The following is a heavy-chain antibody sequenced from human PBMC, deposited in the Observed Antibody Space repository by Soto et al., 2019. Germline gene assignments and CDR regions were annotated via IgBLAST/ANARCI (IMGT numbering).Heavy chain of an antibody. CDR2: ISSSGSTI. CDR3: ARYWYSRSYDALDI. D-gene: IGHD6-6*01. V-gene: IGHV3-48*03. CDR1: GFTFSGYE. Sequence: GGSLRLSCAASGFTFSGYEMNWVRQAPGKGLEWVSYISSSGSTIYYADSVKGRFTISRDNAKNSLYLQMNSLRAEEPAVYYCARYWYSRSYDALDIWGQGTMVPDSS. J-gene: IGHJ3*02.